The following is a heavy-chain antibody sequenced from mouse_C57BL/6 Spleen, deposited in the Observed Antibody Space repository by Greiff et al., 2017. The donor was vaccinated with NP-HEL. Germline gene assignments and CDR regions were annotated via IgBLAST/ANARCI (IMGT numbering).Heavy chain of an antibody. CDR1: GFTFSDYG. J-gene: IGHJ4*01. D-gene: IGHD4-1*01. V-gene: IGHV5-17*01. CDR2: ISSGSSTI. CDR3: ARGALGRMDY. Sequence: EVKLQESGGGLVKPGGSLKLSCAASGFTFSDYGMHWVRQAPEKGLEWVAYISSGSSTIYYADTVKGRFTISRDNAKNTLFLQMTSLRSEDTAMYYCARGALGRMDYWGQGTSVTVSS.